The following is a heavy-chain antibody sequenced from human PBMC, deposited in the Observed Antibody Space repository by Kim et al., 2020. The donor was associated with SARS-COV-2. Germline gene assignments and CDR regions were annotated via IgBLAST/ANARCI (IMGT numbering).Heavy chain of an antibody. CDR3: ARSSGYYYTYYYYYGMDV. D-gene: IGHD3-22*01. CDR2: ISSSSSTI. J-gene: IGHJ6*02. V-gene: IGHV3-48*02. CDR1: GFTFSSYS. Sequence: GGSLRHSCAASGFTFSSYSMNWVRQAPGKGLEWVSYISSSSSTIYYADSVKGRFTISRDNAKNSLYLQMNSLRDEDTAVYYCARSSGYYYTYYYYYGMDVWGQGTTVTVSS.